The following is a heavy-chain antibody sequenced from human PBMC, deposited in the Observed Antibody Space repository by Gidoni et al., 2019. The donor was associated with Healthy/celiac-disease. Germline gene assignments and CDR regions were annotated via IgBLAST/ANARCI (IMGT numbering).Heavy chain of an antibody. D-gene: IGHD6-13*01. Sequence: QVQLVESGGGVVQPGRSLRLACAASGFTSGSYGMPWVRPAPGKGLEWVAVIWYDGSNKYYADSVKGRFTISRDNSKNTLYLQMNSLRAEDTAVYYCARDPTIAAAGTADYWGQGTLVTVSS. V-gene: IGHV3-33*01. CDR2: IWYDGSNK. CDR3: ARDPTIAAAGTADY. J-gene: IGHJ4*02. CDR1: GFTSGSYG.